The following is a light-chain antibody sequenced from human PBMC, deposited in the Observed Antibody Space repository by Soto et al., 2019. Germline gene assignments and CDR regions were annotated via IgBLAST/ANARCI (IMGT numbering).Light chain of an antibody. V-gene: IGKV1-33*01. J-gene: IGKJ5*01. CDR3: QQYEDLPRT. CDR1: EGINTY. Sequence: DIQMTQVPSSLSASVGDRVTITCQASEGINTYLSWYQKKPGKAPKLLISEASNLETGVPSRFSGSGSGTDFSLTISSLQADDIATYYCQQYEDLPRTFGQGTRLEIK. CDR2: EAS.